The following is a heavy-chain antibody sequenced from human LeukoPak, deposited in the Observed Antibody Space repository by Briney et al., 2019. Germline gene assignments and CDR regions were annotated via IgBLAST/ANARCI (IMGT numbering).Heavy chain of an antibody. CDR1: GFTFSSYS. D-gene: IGHD2-15*01. V-gene: IGHV3-21*01. J-gene: IGHJ3*02. CDR2: ISSSSSYI. CDR3: ASVADRKSAFDI. Sequence: GGSLRLSCAASGFTFSSYSMNWVRQAPGKGLEWVSSISSSSSYIYYADSVKGRFTISRDNAKNSLYPQMNSLRAEDTAVYYCASVADRKSAFDIWGQGTMVTVSS.